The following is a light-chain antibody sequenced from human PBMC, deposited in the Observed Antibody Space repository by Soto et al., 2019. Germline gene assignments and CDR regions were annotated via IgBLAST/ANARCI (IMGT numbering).Light chain of an antibody. CDR1: QSLSSSF. V-gene: IGKV3-20*01. J-gene: IGKJ4*01. CDR2: GAS. Sequence: EILLTQSPGTLSLSPGDRATLSCRASQSLSSSFLAWYQQKPGQTPRLLIYGASIRATDIPDRFSGSGSGTDFTLTISRLEPEYFAVYFCQQYGRLPLSFGGGTKVEIK. CDR3: QQYGRLPLS.